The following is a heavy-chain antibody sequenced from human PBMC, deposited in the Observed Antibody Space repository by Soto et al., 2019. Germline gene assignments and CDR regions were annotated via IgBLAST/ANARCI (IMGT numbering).Heavy chain of an antibody. D-gene: IGHD2-15*01. Sequence: PGGSLRLSCAASGFTFSSYSMNWVRQAPGKGLEWVSSISSSSSYIYYADAVKGRFTIPRDNAKTSLYLQMDILRAEDTAVYYCARDDVLCDGGRCYGVPLDVWGKGTTVTVSS. CDR3: ARDDVLCDGGRCYGVPLDV. CDR1: GFTFSSYS. J-gene: IGHJ6*04. V-gene: IGHV3-21*01. CDR2: ISSSSSYI.